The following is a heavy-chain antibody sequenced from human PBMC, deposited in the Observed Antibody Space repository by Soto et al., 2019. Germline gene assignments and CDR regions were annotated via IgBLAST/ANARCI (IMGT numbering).Heavy chain of an antibody. CDR2: IDPSDSYT. CDR3: ARGRDGTTIHLYYYYGMEV. D-gene: IGHD1-7*01. J-gene: IGHJ6*02. Sequence: PGVSLKISCKGSGYSFTSYCISWVRQMPGKGLEWMGRIDPSDSYTNYSPSFQGHVTISADKSISTAYLQWSSLKASDTAMYYCARGRDGTTIHLYYYYGMEVWGQGTTVTVPS. CDR1: GYSFTSYC. V-gene: IGHV5-10-1*01.